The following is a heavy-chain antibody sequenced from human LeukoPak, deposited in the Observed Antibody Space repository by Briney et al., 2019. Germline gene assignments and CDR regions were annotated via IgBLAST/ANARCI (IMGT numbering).Heavy chain of an antibody. D-gene: IGHD1-26*01. CDR1: GVSISSSNSY. V-gene: IGHV4-39*02. CDR3: ARDQVGATRENAFDI. Sequence: SETLSLTCTVSGVSISSSNSYWGWIRQPPGKGLEWIGSIYYSGNTYYNASLKSQVSISIDTSKNQFSLRLTSVTAADTAVYYCARDQVGATRENAFDIWGQGTMVTVSS. J-gene: IGHJ3*02. CDR2: IYYSGNT.